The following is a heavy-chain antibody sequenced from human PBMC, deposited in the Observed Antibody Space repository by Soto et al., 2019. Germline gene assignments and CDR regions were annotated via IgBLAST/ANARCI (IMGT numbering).Heavy chain of an antibody. CDR2: IYYSGST. Sequence: QLQLQESGPGLVKPSETLSLTCTVSGGSISSSSYYWGWIRQPPGKGLEWIGSIYYSGSTYYNPSLKSRVTISVDTSKNQFSLKLSSVTAADTAVYYCASRKTSVDRYGMDVWGQGTTVTVSS. CDR1: GGSISSSSYY. CDR3: ASRKTSVDRYGMDV. V-gene: IGHV4-39*01. D-gene: IGHD5-12*01. J-gene: IGHJ6*02.